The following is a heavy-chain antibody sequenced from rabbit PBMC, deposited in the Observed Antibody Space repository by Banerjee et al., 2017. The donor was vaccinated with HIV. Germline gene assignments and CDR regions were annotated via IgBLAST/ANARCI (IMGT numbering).Heavy chain of an antibody. CDR3: ARASYGDAGYGYSATYFNL. J-gene: IGHJ4*01. CDR2: IYAGSRGST. CDR1: GFSFSSSYH. Sequence: QSLEESEGDLVKPGASLTLTCTASGFSFSSSYHMCWVRQAPGKGLEWIACIYAGSRGSTYYATWAKGRFTISKTSSTTVTLQMTSLTAADTATYFCARASYGDAGYGYSATYFNLWGPGTLVTVS. D-gene: IGHD6-1*01. V-gene: IGHV1S40*01.